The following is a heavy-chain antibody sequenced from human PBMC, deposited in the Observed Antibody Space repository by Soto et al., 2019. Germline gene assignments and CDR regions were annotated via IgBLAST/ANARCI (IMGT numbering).Heavy chain of an antibody. J-gene: IGHJ5*02. CDR2: IYSGGST. Sequence: SGGSLRLSCAASGFSVSSNYMSWVRQAPGKGLEWVSVIYSGGSTYYADSVKGRFTISRDNSKNTLYLQMNSLRAEGTAVYYCARKDYGNWFDPWGQGTLVTVSS. CDR1: GFSVSSNY. D-gene: IGHD4-17*01. V-gene: IGHV3-53*01. CDR3: ARKDYGNWFDP.